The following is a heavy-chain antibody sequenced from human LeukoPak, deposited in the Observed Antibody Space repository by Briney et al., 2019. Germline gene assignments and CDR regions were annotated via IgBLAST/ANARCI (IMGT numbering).Heavy chain of an antibody. CDR2: IWYDGSNK. CDR3: AKAGTGTTNWFDP. J-gene: IGHJ5*02. V-gene: IGHV3-33*06. D-gene: IGHD1-7*01. CDR1: GFTFSSYA. Sequence: GGSLRLSCAASGFTFSSYAMSWVRQAPGKGLEWVAVIWYDGSNKYYADSVKGRFTISRDNSKNTLYLQMNSLRAEDTAVYYCAKAGTGTTNWFDPWGQGTLVTVSS.